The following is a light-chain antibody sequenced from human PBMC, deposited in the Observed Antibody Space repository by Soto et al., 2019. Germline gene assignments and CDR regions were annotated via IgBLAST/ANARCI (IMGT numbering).Light chain of an antibody. CDR3: ETWDSKIRV. Sequence: QPVLTQSFSASASLGSSVKLTCTLSSGHSSYIIAWHQQQPGKAPRYLMKLEGSGNYNKGSGIPDRFSGSSSGADRYLTSSNLQFEDEADYYCETWDSKIRVFGGGTELTVL. V-gene: IGLV4-60*02. CDR1: SGHSSYI. CDR2: LEGSGNY. J-gene: IGLJ3*02.